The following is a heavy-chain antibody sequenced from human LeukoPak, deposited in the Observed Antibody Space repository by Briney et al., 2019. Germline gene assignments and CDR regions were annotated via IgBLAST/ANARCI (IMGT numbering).Heavy chain of an antibody. Sequence: ASVKVSCKASGYTFSGNYMHWVRQAPGQGLEWMGWVDPNSGGTNYAQKFQGRVTMTRDTSVSTAYMELSRLRSDDTAVYYCARDLKRGYSSGRYSWGTGTSNVYWGQGTLVTVSS. CDR3: ARDLKRGYSSGRYSWGTGTSNVY. CDR2: VDPNSGGT. CDR1: GYTFSGNY. J-gene: IGHJ4*02. V-gene: IGHV1-2*02. D-gene: IGHD6-19*01.